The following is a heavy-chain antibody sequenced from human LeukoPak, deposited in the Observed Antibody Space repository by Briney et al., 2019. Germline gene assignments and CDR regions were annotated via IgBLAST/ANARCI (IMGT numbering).Heavy chain of an antibody. CDR3: ARGFCTSGLCYTLDY. Sequence: GASVKVSCKASGYTFTGYFIHWVRQAPGQGLEWMGWINSDSGDTNYAQRFQGRVTMTRDTSISTAYMELSRLRSDVRAEHYCARGFCTSGLCYTLDYWGQGSLVTVSS. CDR2: INSDSGDT. D-gene: IGHD2-8*01. V-gene: IGHV1-2*02. CDR1: GYTFTGYF. J-gene: IGHJ4*02.